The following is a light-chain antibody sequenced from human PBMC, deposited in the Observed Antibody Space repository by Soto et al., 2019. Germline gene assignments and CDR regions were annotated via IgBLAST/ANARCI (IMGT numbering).Light chain of an antibody. J-gene: IGLJ2*01. CDR3: AAWDDSLSSPV. V-gene: IGLV1-47*01. CDR1: SSNIGKNY. CDR2: KSD. Sequence: QSVLAQPASASGTAGQRVTISCSGSSSNIGKNYVYWYQQFPGTAPKLLIYKSDLRPSGVPDRFSGSKSGTSASLAIGGLRSEDEADYYCAAWDDSLSSPVLGGGTQLTVL.